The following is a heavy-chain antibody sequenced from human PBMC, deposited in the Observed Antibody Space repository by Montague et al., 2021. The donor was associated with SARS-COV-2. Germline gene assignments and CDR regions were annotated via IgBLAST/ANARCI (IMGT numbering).Heavy chain of an antibody. CDR3: ARDIAGDASYYMDV. CDR1: GFTLSGSW. V-gene: IGHV3-74*01. Sequence: SLRLSCSASGFTLSGSWLHWVRQAPGKVLVWVSDNYGSTTNYAASVKGRFTISRDNAKNTVYLQMNSLRAEDTAVYYCARDIAGDASYYMDVWGRGTTVTVSS. D-gene: IGHD3-10*01. CDR2: DNYGSTT. J-gene: IGHJ6*03.